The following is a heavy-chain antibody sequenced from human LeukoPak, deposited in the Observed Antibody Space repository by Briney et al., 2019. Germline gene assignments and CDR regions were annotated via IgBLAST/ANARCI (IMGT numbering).Heavy chain of an antibody. D-gene: IGHD6-19*01. CDR2: MNPNSGNT. V-gene: IGHV1-8*01. Sequence: ASVKVSCKASGYTFTSYDINWVRQATGQGLEWMGWMNPNSGNTGYAQKFQGRVTMTRNTSISTAYMELSSLRSEDTAAYYCARGFGRGRDSRGWYLVDYGAKEPLVTVSS. J-gene: IGHJ4*01. CDR1: GYTFTSYD. CDR3: ARGFGRGRDSRGWYLVDY.